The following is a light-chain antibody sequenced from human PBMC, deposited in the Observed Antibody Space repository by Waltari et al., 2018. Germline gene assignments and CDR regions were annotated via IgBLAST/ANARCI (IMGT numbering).Light chain of an antibody. CDR2: DDS. CDR1: NIGSKS. J-gene: IGLJ2*01. Sequence: SYVLTQPPSVSVAPGKTARITCGGNNIGSKSVHWYQQKPGPAPVLVVYDDSDRPSGTPGRFSGSNSGNTATLTISRVEAGDEADYYCQVWDSNTYHVVFGGGTKLTVL. V-gene: IGLV3-21*03. CDR3: QVWDSNTYHVV.